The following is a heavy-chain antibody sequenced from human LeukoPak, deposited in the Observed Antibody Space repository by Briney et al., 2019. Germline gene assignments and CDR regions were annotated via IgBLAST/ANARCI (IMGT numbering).Heavy chain of an antibody. CDR2: IYYSGST. CDR1: VGSLCNYY. D-gene: IGHD2-15*01. Sequence: PSETLSLTCTVSVGSLCNYYSSSIRQPPGKGLEWIGYIYYSGSTNYNPSLKSRVTISVDTSKNQFSLKLSSVTAADTAVYYCARRGYCSGDSCYTLDYGGQGTLVTVSS. V-gene: IGHV4-59*08. J-gene: IGHJ4*02. CDR3: ARRGYCSGDSCYTLDY.